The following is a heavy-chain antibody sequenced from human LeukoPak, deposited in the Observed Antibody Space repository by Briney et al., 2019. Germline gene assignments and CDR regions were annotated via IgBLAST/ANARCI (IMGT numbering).Heavy chain of an antibody. V-gene: IGHV3-30*18. CDR2: ISYHGSNK. J-gene: IGHJ4*02. Sequence: GGSLRLSCAASRFTFRNYGMHWVRQAPSKGLEWVAVISYHGSNKYYADSVKGRFTTYTNTSTHTLYLQMNSKRAKDTAVYYCAKGSYGSGSLFYFDHWGQGTLVTVSS. CDR3: AKGSYGSGSLFYFDH. D-gene: IGHD3-10*01. CDR1: RFTFRNYG.